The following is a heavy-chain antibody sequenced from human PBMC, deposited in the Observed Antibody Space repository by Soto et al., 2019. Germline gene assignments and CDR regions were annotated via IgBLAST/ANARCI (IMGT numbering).Heavy chain of an antibody. Sequence: PSETLSLTCAVYGGSFSGYYWSWIRQPPGKGLEWIGEINHSGSTNYNPSLKSRVTISVDTSKNQFSLKLSSVTAADTAVYYCARNPYNWNWAYYYYGMDVWSQGTTVTVSS. J-gene: IGHJ6*02. CDR3: ARNPYNWNWAYYYYGMDV. CDR1: GGSFSGYY. D-gene: IGHD1-7*01. CDR2: INHSGST. V-gene: IGHV4-34*01.